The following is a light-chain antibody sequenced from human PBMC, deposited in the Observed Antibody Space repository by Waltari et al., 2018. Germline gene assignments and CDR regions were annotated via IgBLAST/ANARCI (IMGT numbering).Light chain of an antibody. CDR1: NSDVGRYNY. V-gene: IGLV2-8*01. CDR3: SSYAGSNNFV. J-gene: IGLJ1*01. Sequence: QSALTQPPSASGSPGQSATISCTGTNSDVGRYNYVSWYQHHPGKAPKLVIYEVSERPLGVPDRFAGSKSGNTASLTVSGLQAEDEADYYCSSYAGSNNFVFGTGTKVTVL. CDR2: EVS.